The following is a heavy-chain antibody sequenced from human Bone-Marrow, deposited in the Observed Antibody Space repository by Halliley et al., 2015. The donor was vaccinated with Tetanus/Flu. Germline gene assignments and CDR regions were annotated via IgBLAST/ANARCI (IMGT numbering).Heavy chain of an antibody. V-gene: IGHV1-46*01. J-gene: IGHJ4*02. CDR2: INPGRGKT. Sequence: MGIINPGRGKTSYGQKFQGRVTLTGDASTNTVYMEMHSLTSEDTAVYYCARWRGQWLLRGQGSDYWGQGTLITVSS. D-gene: IGHD6-19*01. CDR3: ARWRGQWLLRGQGSDY.